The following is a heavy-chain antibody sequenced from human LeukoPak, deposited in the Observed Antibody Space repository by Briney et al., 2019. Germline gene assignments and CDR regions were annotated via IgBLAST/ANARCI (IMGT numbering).Heavy chain of an antibody. CDR2: IYYSGST. J-gene: IGHJ4*02. Sequence: SETLSLTCTVSGDSISNYYWSWFRQPPGKGLEWIGYIYYSGSTNYNPSLKSRVTISVDTSKNQFSLKLSSVTAADTAVYYCARLRYYGSGSYNFDYWGQGTLVTVSS. CDR1: GDSISNYY. D-gene: IGHD3-10*01. CDR3: ARLRYYGSGSYNFDY. V-gene: IGHV4-59*01.